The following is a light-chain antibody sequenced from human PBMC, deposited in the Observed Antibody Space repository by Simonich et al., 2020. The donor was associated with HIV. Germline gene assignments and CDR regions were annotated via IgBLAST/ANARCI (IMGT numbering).Light chain of an antibody. V-gene: IGKV4-1*01. CDR2: WAS. J-gene: IGKJ4*01. CDR1: PSVLYRSNNKNY. Sequence: DIVMTQSPDSLAVSLGERATINCRSSPSVLYRSNNKNYLAWYQQKPGQPPKLLIYWASTRESGVPDRFSGSGSGTDFTLTITSLQAEDVAVYYCQQYYSPPALTFGGGTKVEIK. CDR3: QQYYSPPALT.